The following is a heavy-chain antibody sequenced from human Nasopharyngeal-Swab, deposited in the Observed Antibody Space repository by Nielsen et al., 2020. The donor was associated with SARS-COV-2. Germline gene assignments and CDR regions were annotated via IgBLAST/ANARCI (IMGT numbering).Heavy chain of an antibody. V-gene: IGHV3-23*01. CDR2: SSGSGGST. CDR3: AKKGSCSSTSCYYYDYYYMDV. CDR1: GFTFSSYS. Sequence: GESLKISCADSGFTFSSYSMSWVRQAPGKGLEWVSTSSGSGGSTYYADSVTGRFTISRDNSKNTLYLQMTSLSAEDTAVYYCAKKGSCSSTSCYYYDYYYMDVWGKGTTVTVSS. J-gene: IGHJ6*03. D-gene: IGHD2-2*01.